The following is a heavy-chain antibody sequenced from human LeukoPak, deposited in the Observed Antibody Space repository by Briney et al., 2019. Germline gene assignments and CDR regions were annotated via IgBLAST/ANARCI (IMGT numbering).Heavy chain of an antibody. Sequence: ASVNVSCKASGGTFSSYGISWVRQAPGQGLEWMGGIIPIFGTANYAQKFQGRVTITADESTSTAYMELSSLRSEDTAVYYCARGPITTRSHFDYWGQGTLVTVSS. D-gene: IGHD3-22*01. CDR3: ARGPITTRSHFDY. CDR2: IIPIFGTA. J-gene: IGHJ4*02. CDR1: GGTFSSYG. V-gene: IGHV1-69*13.